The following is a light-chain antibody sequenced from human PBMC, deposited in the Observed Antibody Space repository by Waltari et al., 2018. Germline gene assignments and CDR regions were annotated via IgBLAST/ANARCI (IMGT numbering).Light chain of an antibody. CDR2: DAS. J-gene: IGKJ5*01. V-gene: IGKV1-16*02. Sequence: DIQMTQSPSSLSASVGDRVTITCRASQGIRNYLAWSQQKPGKAPKSLIYDASSLQSGVSSKFSVSGFGTDFTLTITSLQPEDFATYYCQQYHSFPITFGQGTRLEIK. CDR1: QGIRNY. CDR3: QQYHSFPIT.